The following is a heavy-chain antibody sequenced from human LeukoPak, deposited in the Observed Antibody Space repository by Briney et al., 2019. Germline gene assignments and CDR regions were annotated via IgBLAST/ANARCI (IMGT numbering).Heavy chain of an antibody. CDR1: GYSFTSYW. Sequence: KEGESLKISCLGSGYSFTSYWIGWVRQMPGKGLELMGIIYPGDSDTRYSPSFQGLVTISADKSINTAYLQWSSLTASDTAMYYCARGGFGESSPFDYWGQGTLVTVSS. D-gene: IGHD3-10*01. V-gene: IGHV5-51*03. CDR3: ARGGFGESSPFDY. J-gene: IGHJ4*02. CDR2: IYPGDSDT.